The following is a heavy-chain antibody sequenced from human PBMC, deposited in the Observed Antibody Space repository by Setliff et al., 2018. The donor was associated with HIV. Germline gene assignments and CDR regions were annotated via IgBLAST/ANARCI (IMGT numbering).Heavy chain of an antibody. Sequence: PSETLSLTCTVSGGSISSDYWSWIRRPPGKGLEWIGYIYYSGSTNYNPSLKSRVTISVATSKNQFSLKLNSVTTADTAVYYCARSRTSSGYYGVTGYGMDVWGQGTTVTVS. V-gene: IGHV4-59*01. CDR2: IYYSGST. J-gene: IGHJ6*02. CDR1: GGSISSDY. D-gene: IGHD3-22*01. CDR3: ARSRTSSGYYGVTGYGMDV.